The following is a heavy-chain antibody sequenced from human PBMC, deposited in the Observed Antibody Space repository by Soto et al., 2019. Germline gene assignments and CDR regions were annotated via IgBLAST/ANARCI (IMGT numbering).Heavy chain of an antibody. CDR3: ARGIRSDYCGSGSYYNLYYYYGMDV. Sequence: ASVKVSCKASGGTFSSYAISWVRQAPGQGLEWMGGIIPILGIANYAQKFQGRVTITADKSTSTAYMELSSLRSEDTAVYYCARGIRSDYCGSGSYYNLYYYYGMDVWGQGTTVTVSS. V-gene: IGHV1-69*10. J-gene: IGHJ6*02. CDR1: GGTFSSYA. D-gene: IGHD3-10*01. CDR2: IIPILGIA.